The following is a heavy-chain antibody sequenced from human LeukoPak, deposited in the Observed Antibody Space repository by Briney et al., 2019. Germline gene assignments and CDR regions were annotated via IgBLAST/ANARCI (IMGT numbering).Heavy chain of an antibody. CDR1: GFTFSSYA. CDR2: ISGSGGST. V-gene: IGHV3-23*01. CDR3: ARSGRGSSTWFDF. Sequence: PGGSLRLSCAASGFTFSSYAMSWVRQAPGKGLEWVSAISGSGGSTYYADSVKGRFTISRDNSKNTLYLQMNTLRADDTAVYYCARSGRGSSTWFDFWGQGTLVTVSS. D-gene: IGHD6-6*01. J-gene: IGHJ4*02.